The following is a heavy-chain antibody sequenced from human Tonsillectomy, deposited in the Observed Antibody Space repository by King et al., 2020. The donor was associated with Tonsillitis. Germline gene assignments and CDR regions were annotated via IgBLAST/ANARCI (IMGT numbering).Heavy chain of an antibody. Sequence: QLQESGPGLVKPSETLSLTCTVSGGPISSYYWSWIRQPPGKELEWIGYIYYSGSTSGSTNYNPSLKSRVTISVDTSKNQFSLKLSSVTAADTAVHYCARHGTTVVTSLDSWGQGTLVTVSS. J-gene: IGHJ4*02. D-gene: IGHD4-23*01. CDR1: GGPISSYY. V-gene: IGHV4-59*08. CDR3: ARHGTTVVTSLDS. CDR2: IYYSGSTSGST.